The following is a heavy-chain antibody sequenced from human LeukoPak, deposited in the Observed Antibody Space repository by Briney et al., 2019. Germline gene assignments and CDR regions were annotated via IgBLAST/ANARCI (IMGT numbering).Heavy chain of an antibody. Sequence: GGSLRLSCAASGFTFSDYYMSWIRQAPGKGLEWVSYISSSSSYTNYADSVKGRFTISRDNAKNSLYLQMNSLRAEDTAVYYCARPSGSSGWYARGSDPWGQGTLVTVSS. J-gene: IGHJ5*02. D-gene: IGHD6-19*01. CDR1: GFTFSDYY. CDR2: ISSSSSYT. V-gene: IGHV3-11*06. CDR3: ARPSGSSGWYARGSDP.